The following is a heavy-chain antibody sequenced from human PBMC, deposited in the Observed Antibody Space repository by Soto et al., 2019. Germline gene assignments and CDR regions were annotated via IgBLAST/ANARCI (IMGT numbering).Heavy chain of an antibody. CDR3: AREGQAPYYYYGMDV. CDR2: ISGYNGNT. V-gene: IGHV1-18*01. CDR1: GYTFTNYG. J-gene: IGHJ6*02. Sequence: QVQVVQSGDEVKKPGASVKVSCKASGYTFTNYGFSWVRQAPGQGLEWMGWISGYNGNTKYAEKFQGRVTMTTDTSTSTAHMELRSLRSDDTAVYYCAREGQAPYYYYGMDVWGQGTVVTVSS.